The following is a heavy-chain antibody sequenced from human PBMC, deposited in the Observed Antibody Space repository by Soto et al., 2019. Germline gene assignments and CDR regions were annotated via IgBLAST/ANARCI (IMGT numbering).Heavy chain of an antibody. J-gene: IGHJ2*01. CDR1: GGTFSSYT. D-gene: IGHD5-12*01. Sequence: QVQLVQSGAEVKKPGSSVTVSCKASGGTFSSYTISWVRQAPGQGLEWMGGIIPIFGTANYAQKFQGRVTITADESTSTAYMELISLRSEDTAVYYCARGNHRWLQLWYFDLWGRGTLVTVCS. CDR2: IIPIFGTA. V-gene: IGHV1-69*12. CDR3: ARGNHRWLQLWYFDL.